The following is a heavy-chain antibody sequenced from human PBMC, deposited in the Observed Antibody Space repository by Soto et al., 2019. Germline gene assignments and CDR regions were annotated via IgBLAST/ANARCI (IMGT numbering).Heavy chain of an antibody. CDR3: ARVVLAGLTGWFDP. D-gene: IGHD6-13*01. CDR1: GGSISSGTYY. CDR2: IYHSGNT. J-gene: IGHJ5*02. V-gene: IGHV4-31*03. Sequence: QVQLRESGPGLVTPSQTLSLTCTVSGGSISSGTYYWSWIRQHPGKGLEWIGYIYHSGNTYYSPSRESRVTISVDTSKNQLSLKLSSATAADTAVYYCARVVLAGLTGWFDPWGQGTLVTVSS.